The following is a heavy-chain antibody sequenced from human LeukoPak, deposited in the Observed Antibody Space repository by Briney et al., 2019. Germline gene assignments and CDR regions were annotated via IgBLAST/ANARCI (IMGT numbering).Heavy chain of an antibody. CDR3: AKVSGIVVVPAAKADY. CDR1: GFTFSNYA. J-gene: IGHJ4*02. Sequence: GGSLRLSCAASGFTFSNYAMSWVRQAPGEGLEWVSAISGSGDSTYYADSVKGRFTISRDNSKNTLYLQMNSLRAEDTAVYYCAKVSGIVVVPAAKADYWGQGTLVTVSS. D-gene: IGHD2-2*01. CDR2: ISGSGDST. V-gene: IGHV3-23*01.